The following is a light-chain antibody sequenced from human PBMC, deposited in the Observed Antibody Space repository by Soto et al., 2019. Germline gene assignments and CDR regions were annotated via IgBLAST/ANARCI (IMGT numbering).Light chain of an antibody. CDR3: QPYNNWPLT. J-gene: IGKJ4*01. Sequence: EVVMSQAAGKWSPSAAQGATLSCXASQGIGDTLAWYQHKPGQTPRLLIYDTSTRATGVPTRFSGSRSGAEFTLTINSLQSEDFAVYYCQPYNNWPLTFGGGTKVDIK. V-gene: IGKV3-15*01. CDR2: DTS. CDR1: QGIGDT.